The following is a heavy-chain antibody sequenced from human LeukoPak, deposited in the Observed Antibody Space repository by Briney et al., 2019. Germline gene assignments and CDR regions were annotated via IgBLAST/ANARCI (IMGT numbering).Heavy chain of an antibody. CDR3: ARDVAAAATRKENYYGLDV. D-gene: IGHD6-13*01. Sequence: SETLSLTCAVSGYSISNDYYWGWIRQPPGKGLEWIGSIYHSGSTYYNPSLKSRLTISVDTSKTQFSLKVTSVTAADTAVYYCARDVAAAATRKENYYGLDVWGKGTTVTVSS. J-gene: IGHJ6*04. CDR1: GYSISNDYY. CDR2: IYHSGST. V-gene: IGHV4-38-2*02.